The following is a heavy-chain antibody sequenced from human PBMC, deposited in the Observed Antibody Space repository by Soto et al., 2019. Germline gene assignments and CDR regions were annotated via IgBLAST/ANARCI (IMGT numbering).Heavy chain of an antibody. CDR3: ASGRYDASGYFDY. Sequence: GGSVKVYCKRSGNTFTYVYVHLVRRAPGQALEWMGWITPFNGNTKYAQKFQDRVTFTGDTSLNTAYMELSSLRSDDTAMFYCASGRYDASGYFDYWGQGTLVTSPQ. J-gene: IGHJ4*02. CDR1: GNTFTYVY. V-gene: IGHV1-45*02. CDR2: ITPFNGNT. D-gene: IGHD3-22*01.